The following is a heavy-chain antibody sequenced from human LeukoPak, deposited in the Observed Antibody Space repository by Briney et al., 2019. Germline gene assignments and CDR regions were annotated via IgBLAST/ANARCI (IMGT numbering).Heavy chain of an antibody. CDR3: AKAYHDSGCLIDY. D-gene: IGHD6-19*01. Sequence: GGSLRLSCAAPGITFSSYAMNWVRQAPGKGLEWVAAIRGNGATTDYADSVKGRFIISRDNSKNTLYLQMNSLRAEDTAVYYCAKAYHDSGCLIDYWGQGTLVTVSS. J-gene: IGHJ4*02. V-gene: IGHV3-23*01. CDR2: IRGNGATT. CDR1: GITFSSYA.